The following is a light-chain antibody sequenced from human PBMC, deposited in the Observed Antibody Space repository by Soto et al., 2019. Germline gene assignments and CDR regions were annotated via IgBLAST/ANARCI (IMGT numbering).Light chain of an antibody. J-gene: IGLJ1*01. V-gene: IGLV2-14*01. CDR2: EVS. Sequence: QSALTQPASVSGSPGQSITISCTGTSSDVGAYNYVSWFQQHPGKAPTLIISEVSNRPSGVSNHFSGSKSGNAASLTISGLQAEDEADYFCFSFTTDWTHVFGTGTKATVL. CDR3: FSFTTDWTHV. CDR1: SSDVGAYNY.